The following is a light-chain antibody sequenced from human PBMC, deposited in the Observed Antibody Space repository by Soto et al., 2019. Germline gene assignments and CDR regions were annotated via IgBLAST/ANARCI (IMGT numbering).Light chain of an antibody. Sequence: VLPQSPDTLSLSPGDRVTLSCRASQSVRSTFLAWYQQKPGQAPRLLIYGASNRATGIPDRFSVSASGTDFTLTISSLEPDDSAVYYCQQYHDSPMNTFGQGTKLEIK. V-gene: IGKV3-20*01. CDR1: QSVRSTF. J-gene: IGKJ2*01. CDR2: GAS. CDR3: QQYHDSPMNT.